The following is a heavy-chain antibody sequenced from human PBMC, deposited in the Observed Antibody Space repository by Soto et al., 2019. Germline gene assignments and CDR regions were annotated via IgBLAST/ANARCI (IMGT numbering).Heavy chain of an antibody. CDR3: AAEVYSGGDCCHFDY. J-gene: IGHJ4*02. V-gene: IGHV1-58*01. CDR2: IVVGRGNT. CDR1: GFTFTNSA. D-gene: IGHD2-21*02. Sequence: QMEVVQSGPEVKKPGTSVKVSCKTSGFTFTNSAVQWVRQARGQRLEWIGWIVVGRGNTNYAQKFRERVTITRDMSTSTAYMELSSLTSDDTAVYYCAAEVYSGGDCCHFDYWGQGTLVTVSS.